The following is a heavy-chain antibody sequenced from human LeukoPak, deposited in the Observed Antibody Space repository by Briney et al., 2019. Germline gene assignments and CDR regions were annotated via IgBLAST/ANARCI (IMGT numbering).Heavy chain of an antibody. CDR3: ARAPRRYGSGSTHRYYYYGMDV. CDR2: INHSGST. Sequence: SETLSLTCAVYGGSFSGYYWSWIRQPPGKGLEWIGEINHSGSTNYNPPLKSRVTISVDTSKNQFSLKLSSVTAADTAVYYCARAPRRYGSGSTHRYYYYGMDVWGKGTTVTVSS. CDR1: GGSFSGYY. J-gene: IGHJ6*04. D-gene: IGHD3-10*01. V-gene: IGHV4-34*01.